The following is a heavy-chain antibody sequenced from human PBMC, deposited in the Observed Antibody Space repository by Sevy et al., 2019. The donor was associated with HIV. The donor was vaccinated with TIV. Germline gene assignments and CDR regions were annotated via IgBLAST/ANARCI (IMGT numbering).Heavy chain of an antibody. J-gene: IGHJ4*02. CDR3: ARYWGRDGHSIDY. CDR1: GFIFSNYA. Sequence: GSLRLSCATSGFIFSNYAMHWIRQAPGKGLEWVAVIWYDGTDKYDADSVQGRFTISRDNSKNTLYLQMNSLRVEDTAVYYCARYWGRDGHSIDYWGQGTLVTVSS. CDR2: IWYDGTDK. D-gene: IGHD3-16*01. V-gene: IGHV3-33*01.